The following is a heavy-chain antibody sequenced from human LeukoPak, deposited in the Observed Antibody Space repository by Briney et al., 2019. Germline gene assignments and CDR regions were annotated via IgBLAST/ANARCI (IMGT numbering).Heavy chain of an antibody. D-gene: IGHD5-18*01. CDR3: ARDRAQLCFDY. CDR1: GFTFSSYS. J-gene: IGHJ4*02. V-gene: IGHV3-33*08. Sequence: QSGGSLRLSCAASGFTFSSYSMNWVRQAPGKGLEWVAVIWYDGSNKSYVDSVKGRFTISKDNSKNTLYLQMNSLRAEDTAVYYCARDRAQLCFDYWGQGTLVTVSS. CDR2: IWYDGSNK.